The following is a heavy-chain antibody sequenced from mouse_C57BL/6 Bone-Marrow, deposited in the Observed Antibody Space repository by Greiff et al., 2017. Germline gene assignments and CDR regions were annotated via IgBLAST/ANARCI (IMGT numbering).Heavy chain of an antibody. D-gene: IGHD1-1*01. CDR3: ASALATQYFGV. V-gene: IGHV1-69*01. CDR2: IDPSGSYT. J-gene: IGHJ1*03. CDR1: GYTFTSYW. Sequence: QVQLQQPGPELVMPGASVKLSCKASGYTFTSYWMHWVKQRPGQGLEWIGEIDPSGSYTNSNQKFKGKSTLTVDKSSSAAYMQLSSLTSEDSAVFFCASALATQYFGVWGRGATVTVSS.